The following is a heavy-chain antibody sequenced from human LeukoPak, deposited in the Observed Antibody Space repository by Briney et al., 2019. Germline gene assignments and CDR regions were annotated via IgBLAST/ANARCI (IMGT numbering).Heavy chain of an antibody. CDR1: GGSISSGGYS. D-gene: IGHD3-22*01. V-gene: IGHV4-30-4*07. Sequence: PSETLSLTCAVSGGSISSGGYSWSWIRQPPGKGLEWFGYIYYSGSTYYNPSLKSRVTISVDTSKNQFSLKLSSVTAADTAVYYCARESGYYYDSSGYPVYYFDYWGQGTLVTVSS. J-gene: IGHJ4*02. CDR3: ARESGYYYDSSGYPVYYFDY. CDR2: IYYSGST.